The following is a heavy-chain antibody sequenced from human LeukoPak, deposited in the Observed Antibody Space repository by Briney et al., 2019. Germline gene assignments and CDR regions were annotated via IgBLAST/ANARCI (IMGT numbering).Heavy chain of an antibody. CDR1: RGFISGYY. CDR2: IYNSGSA. CDR3: ARHVVVPAPMVDP. J-gene: IGHJ5*02. Sequence: KASETLSLTCTVSRGFISGYYWSWIRQPPGKGLEWVANIYNSGSANYNPSLKSRVTISVDTSKNQFSLKLTSVTAADTAVYYCARHVVVPAPMVDPWGQGTLVTVSS. D-gene: IGHD2-2*01. V-gene: IGHV4-59*01.